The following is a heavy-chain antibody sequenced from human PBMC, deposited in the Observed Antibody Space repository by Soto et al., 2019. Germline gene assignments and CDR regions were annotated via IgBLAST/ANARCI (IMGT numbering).Heavy chain of an antibody. Sequence: EVQLVESGGGLVQPGGSLRLSCAASGFTFSGYWMHWVRQAPRKGLVWVSRISSDGSSTDYADSVKGRFTISRDNAKNTLYLQMNNLRAEDTAVYYCARAGYYYGKGVWGQGTTVTVSS. J-gene: IGHJ6*02. V-gene: IGHV3-74*01. CDR3: ARAGYYYGKGV. CDR1: GFTFSGYW. D-gene: IGHD6-19*01. CDR2: ISSDGSST.